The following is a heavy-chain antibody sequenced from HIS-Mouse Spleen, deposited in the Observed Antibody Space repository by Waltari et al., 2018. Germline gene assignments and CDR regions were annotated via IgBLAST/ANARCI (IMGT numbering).Heavy chain of an antibody. V-gene: IGHV3-53*01. J-gene: IGHJ2*01. D-gene: IGHD2-2*01. Sequence: EVQLVESGGGLIQPGGSLRLSCAASGFTCSNTYVSWVRQAPGKGLEWVSVIYSGGSTYYADSVKGRFTISRDNSKNTLYLQMNSLRAEDTAVYYCARVGPSSYWYFDLWGRGTLVTVSS. CDR1: GFTCSNTY. CDR3: ARVGPSSYWYFDL. CDR2: IYSGGST.